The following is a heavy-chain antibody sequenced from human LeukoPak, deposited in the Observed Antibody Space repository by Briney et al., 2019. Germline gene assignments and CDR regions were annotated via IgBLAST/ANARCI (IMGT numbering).Heavy chain of an antibody. CDR3: AKLSAFGGNSPFDP. CDR1: GGSISSSGYY. V-gene: IGHV4-39*01. D-gene: IGHD4-23*01. Sequence: KPSETLSLTCTVSGGSISSSGYYWAWIRQPPGKRLEWIGSVSSSGSIYYNPSLKSRVTLSVDTSRDQFSVELRSVTAADTAVYSCAKLSAFGGNSPFDPWGQGALVIVSS. J-gene: IGHJ5*02. CDR2: VSSSGSI.